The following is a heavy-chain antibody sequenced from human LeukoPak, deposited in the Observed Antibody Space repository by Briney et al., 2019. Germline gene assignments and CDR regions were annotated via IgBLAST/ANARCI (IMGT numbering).Heavy chain of an antibody. V-gene: IGHV3-23*01. D-gene: IGHD3-10*01. CDR3: ARWNFGESESHFFYFYFGMDV. Sequence: GGSLRLSCAASGFTFSNYAMSWVRQAPGKGLEWVSAISGGGARKYYADSVQSRFTITRDNSKNMLFLKMNGLTAEDTAVYFCARWNFGESESHFFYFYFGMDVWGQGTTVTVSS. J-gene: IGHJ6*02. CDR1: GFTFSNYA. CDR2: ISGGGARK.